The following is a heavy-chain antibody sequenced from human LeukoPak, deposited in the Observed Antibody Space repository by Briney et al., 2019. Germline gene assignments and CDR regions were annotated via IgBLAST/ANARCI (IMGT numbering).Heavy chain of an antibody. V-gene: IGHV4-31*03. CDR3: ARDHGSSNWYYH. CDR1: GGSISSGGYY. J-gene: IGHJ5*02. Sequence: SQTLSLTCTVSGGSISSGGYYWSWIRQHPGKGLEWIGYIYYSGSTYYNPSLKSRVTISIDTSKTQFSLRLSFVTAADTAVYYCARDHGSSNWYYHWGQGTLVTVAS. D-gene: IGHD6-13*01. CDR2: IYYSGST.